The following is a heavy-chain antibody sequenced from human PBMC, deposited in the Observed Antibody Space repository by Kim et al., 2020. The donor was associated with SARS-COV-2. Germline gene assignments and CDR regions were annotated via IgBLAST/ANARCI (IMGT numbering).Heavy chain of an antibody. Sequence: GGSLRLSCAASGFTFSDSAMHWVRRAPGKGLEWVGTIRSQVNGYDTAYSATGRGRVTISRDDSTNKPQLQMNSANTEATAFCDCTRARGTTLASWGDF. CDR2: IRSQVNGYDT. D-gene: IGHD1-1*01. V-gene: IGHV3-73*01. CDR3: TRARGTTLASWGDF. J-gene: IGHJ4*01. CDR1: GFTFSDSA.